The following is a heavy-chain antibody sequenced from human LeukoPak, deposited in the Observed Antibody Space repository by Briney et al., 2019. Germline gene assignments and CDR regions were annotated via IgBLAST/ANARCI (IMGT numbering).Heavy chain of an antibody. Sequence: GGSLRLSCAASEFTFSNYGMNWVRQAPGKGLEWVAFIWHDGSNKYYADSVKGRFTISRDNSKNTLYLQMNSLKAEDTAMYFCAKDLNAAFGNSYYYYYMDVWGKGTTVTVSS. CDR2: IWHDGSNK. CDR3: AKDLNAAFGNSYYYYYMDV. V-gene: IGHV3-30*02. J-gene: IGHJ6*03. D-gene: IGHD4-23*01. CDR1: EFTFSNYG.